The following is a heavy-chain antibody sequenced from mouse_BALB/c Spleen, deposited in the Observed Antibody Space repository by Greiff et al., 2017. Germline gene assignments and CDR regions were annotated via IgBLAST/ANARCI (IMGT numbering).Heavy chain of an antibody. V-gene: IGHV5-15*02. D-gene: IGHD1-1*02. J-gene: IGHJ4*01. CDR1: GFTFSDYG. CDR2: ISNLAYSI. CDR3: ARDMDSDAMDY. Sequence: EVQLVESGGGLVQPGGSRKLSCAASGFTFSDYGMAWVRQAPGKGPEWVAFISNLAYSIYYADTVTGRFTISRENAKNTLYLEMSSLRSEDTAMYYCARDMDSDAMDYWGQGTSVTVSS.